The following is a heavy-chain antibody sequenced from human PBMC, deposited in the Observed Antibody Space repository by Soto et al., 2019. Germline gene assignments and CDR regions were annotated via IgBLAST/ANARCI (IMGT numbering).Heavy chain of an antibody. CDR1: GYTFTTYY. J-gene: IGHJ6*02. CDR2: IKPNSGNT. Sequence: ASVKVSCKASGYTFTTYYMHWVRQAPGQGLEWMGIIKPNSGNTGYAQKFQGRVTMTRNTSISTAYMELSSLRSEDTAVYYCARGGGAGDIDVWGQGTTVTVSS. V-gene: IGHV1-8*02. CDR3: ARGGGAGDIDV. D-gene: IGHD3-10*01.